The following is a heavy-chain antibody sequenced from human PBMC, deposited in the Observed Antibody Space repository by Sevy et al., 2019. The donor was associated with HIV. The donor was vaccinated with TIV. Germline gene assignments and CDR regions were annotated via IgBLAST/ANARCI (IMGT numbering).Heavy chain of an antibody. CDR2: ISPNGGST. CDR1: GLSFNTYV. D-gene: IGHD2-21*01. J-gene: IGHJ4*02. V-gene: IGHV3-23*01. Sequence: GGSLRLSCAASGLSFNTYVMSWVRQAPGKGLQWVSTISPNGGSTYYADSVKGRFTISRDNSRNTVFLQVNSLRAEDTAVYYCAKESLDGYYWGQGTLVTASS. CDR3: AKESLDGYY.